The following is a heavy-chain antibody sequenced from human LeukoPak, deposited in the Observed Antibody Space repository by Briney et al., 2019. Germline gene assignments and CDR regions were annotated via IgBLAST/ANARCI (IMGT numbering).Heavy chain of an antibody. CDR2: MYSRGDT. V-gene: IGHV3-53*01. J-gene: IGHJ5*02. CDR3: ARGAPPVPGAGVLAP. D-gene: IGHD2-2*01. Sequence: QPGGSLRLSRAASGFTVSDNYMSWVRQAPGKGLEWVSVMYSRGDTYYADSVKGRFTFSRDISKNTLYLQMNGLRTEDTAMYYWARGAPPVPGAGVLAPWGQGTLVTVSS. CDR1: GFTVSDNY.